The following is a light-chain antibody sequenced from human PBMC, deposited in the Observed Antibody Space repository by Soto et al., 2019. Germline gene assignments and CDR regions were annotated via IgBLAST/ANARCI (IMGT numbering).Light chain of an antibody. CDR2: AAS. V-gene: IGKV1-39*01. CDR1: QNVDNY. J-gene: IGKJ3*01. CDR3: QQDLRPPLT. Sequence: DIQMTQTTSSQPASVGDTVSLTCRARQNVDNYLKWYQQKPGKAPGLLIYAASTLQSGVPSRFSGSGSGRDFTLTISSLQPEDFATYYCQQDLRPPLTFGPGTKVDIK.